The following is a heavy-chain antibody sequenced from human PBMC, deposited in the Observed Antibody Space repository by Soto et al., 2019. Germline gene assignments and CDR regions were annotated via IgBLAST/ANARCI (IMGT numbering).Heavy chain of an antibody. CDR2: ISFDGSNK. CDR1: GFTFGSYS. CDR3: ARIAGDIAWFYYYGMDV. V-gene: IGHV3-30-3*01. D-gene: IGHD3-10*01. J-gene: IGHJ6*02. Sequence: QVQLVESGGGVVQPGRSLRLYCAASGFTFGSYSMHWVRQAPGKGLEWVAVISFDGSNKYYADSVKGRFTISRDNSKNTLYLQMNSLRAEDSAVYSCARIAGDIAWFYYYGMDVWGQGTTVTVSS.